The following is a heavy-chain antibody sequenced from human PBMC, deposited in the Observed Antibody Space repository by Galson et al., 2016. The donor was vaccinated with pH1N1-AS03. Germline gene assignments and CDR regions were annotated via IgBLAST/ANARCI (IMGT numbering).Heavy chain of an antibody. J-gene: IGHJ4*02. Sequence: SETLSLTCSVSRGSVSGLTSGSHYWSWIRQPPGKGLEWIGNIYYSGGSTYNPSLKSRVIISVDTSKEQFSLRLRSVTAADTAVYYCARVGVAGIPTYFDNWGKGTLVSVSS. CDR2: IYYSGGS. CDR1: RGSVSGLTSGSHY. D-gene: IGHD6-19*01. CDR3: ARVGVAGIPTYFDN. V-gene: IGHV4-61*01.